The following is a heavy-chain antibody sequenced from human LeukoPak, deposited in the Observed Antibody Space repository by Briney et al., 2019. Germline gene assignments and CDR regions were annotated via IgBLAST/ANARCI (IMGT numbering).Heavy chain of an antibody. Sequence: ASVKLSCTASGGTFSIYAISWVRHAPAPGIEWMGVIIPIFGTANYAQKFQGRVTITADKSTSTAYMELSSLRSEDTAVYYCARDALVGSGNDANWFDPWGQGTLVTVSS. CDR2: IIPIFGTA. V-gene: IGHV1-69*06. CDR3: ARDALVGSGNDANWFDP. CDR1: GGTFSIYA. J-gene: IGHJ5*02. D-gene: IGHD3-10*01.